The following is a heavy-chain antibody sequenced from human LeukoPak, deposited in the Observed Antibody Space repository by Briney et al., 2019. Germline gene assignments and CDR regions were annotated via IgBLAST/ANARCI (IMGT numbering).Heavy chain of an antibody. CDR1: GESISGNL. CDR3: ARGRRVSGVRRINWARRENYYYYYIDA. D-gene: IGHD3-10*01. V-gene: IGHV4-34*01. J-gene: IGHJ6*03. Sequence: PSETLALTCAVYGESISGNLWTWIRQSPGKGLEWIGEINHTGNTKFNPSLRGRVSISVDTANNQFSLRLTSLTGADRGLYFCARGRRVSGVRRINWARRENYYYYYIDAWGKGTSVIVSS. CDR2: INHTGNT.